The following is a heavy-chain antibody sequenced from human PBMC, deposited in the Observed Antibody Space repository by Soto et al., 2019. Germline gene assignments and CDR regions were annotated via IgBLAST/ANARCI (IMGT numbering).Heavy chain of an antibody. V-gene: IGHV3-23*01. CDR3: AKDMVSSTASDAFDI. CDR1: GLTFSSYA. CDR2: ISGGGYST. Sequence: EVQLLESGGGLVQPGGSLRLSCSASGLTFSSYAMTWVRQAPGKGLAWVSGISGGGYSTDYADSVKGRFTISRDNSKNTLYLQMNSLRVEDTAVYYCAKDMVSSTASDAFDIWGQGTMVTVSS. J-gene: IGHJ3*02. D-gene: IGHD3-10*01.